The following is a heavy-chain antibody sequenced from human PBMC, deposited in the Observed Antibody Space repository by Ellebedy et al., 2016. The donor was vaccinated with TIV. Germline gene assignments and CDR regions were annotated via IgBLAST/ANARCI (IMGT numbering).Heavy chain of an antibody. CDR2: IYYSGST. Sequence: SETLSLXCAVSGGSISSGGYYWSWIRQHPGKGLEWIGYIYYSGSTYYNPSLKSRVTISVDTSKNQFSLKLSSVTAADTAVYYCARIYYYDSSGSGPTGAFDIWGQGTMVTVSS. D-gene: IGHD3-22*01. CDR3: ARIYYYDSSGSGPTGAFDI. J-gene: IGHJ3*02. V-gene: IGHV4-31*11. CDR1: GGSISSGGYY.